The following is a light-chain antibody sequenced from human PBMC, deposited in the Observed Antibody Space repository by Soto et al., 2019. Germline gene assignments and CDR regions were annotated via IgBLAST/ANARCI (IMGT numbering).Light chain of an antibody. CDR1: QSVSSY. J-gene: IGKJ4*01. Sequence: IVLTQAPATLSLSPGERATLSCRASQSVSSYLAWYQQKPGQAPRLLIYDASNRATGIPARFSGSGSGTDFTLTISSLEPEDFAVYYCQQLATFGGGTKVDIK. V-gene: IGKV3-11*01. CDR2: DAS. CDR3: QQLAT.